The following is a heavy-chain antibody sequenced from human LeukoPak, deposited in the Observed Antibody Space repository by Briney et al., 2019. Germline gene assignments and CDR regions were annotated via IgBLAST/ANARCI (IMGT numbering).Heavy chain of an antibody. CDR3: ARSNYYGSGSFDP. CDR2: IYYSGST. Sequence: SQTLSLTCTVSGGSISSGGYSWSWIRQHPGKGLEWIGYIYYSGSTYYNPSLKSRVTISVDTSKNQFSLKLSSVTAADTAVYYCARSNYYGSGSFDPWGQGTLVTVSS. J-gene: IGHJ5*02. D-gene: IGHD3-10*01. CDR1: GGSISSGGYS. V-gene: IGHV4-31*03.